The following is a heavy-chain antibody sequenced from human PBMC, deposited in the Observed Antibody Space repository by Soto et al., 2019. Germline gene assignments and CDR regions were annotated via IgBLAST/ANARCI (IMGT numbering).Heavy chain of an antibody. D-gene: IGHD4-17*01. CDR2: IKQDGSEK. J-gene: IGHJ2*01. CDR1: GFTFSSYW. V-gene: IGHV3-7*01. Sequence: EVQLVESGGGLVQPGGSLRLSCAASGFTFSSYWMSWVRQAPGKGLEWVANIKQDGSEKYYVDSVKGRFTISRDNAKNSLYLQMNSLRAEDTAVYYCARDYVDYLRWYFDLWGRGTLVTVSS. CDR3: ARDYVDYLRWYFDL.